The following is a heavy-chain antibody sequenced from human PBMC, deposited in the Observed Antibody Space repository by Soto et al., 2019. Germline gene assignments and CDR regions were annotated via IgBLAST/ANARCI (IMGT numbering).Heavy chain of an antibody. CDR3: ARGYWYFDL. V-gene: IGHV3-48*02. CDR2: ISSSNAI. CDR1: GFTFSTYS. J-gene: IGHJ2*01. Sequence: EVQLVESGGVLVQPGGSLTLSCAASGFTFSTYSMNWVRQAPGKGLEWISYISSSNAIYNADSAKGRFTISRDNAKNSLYLQMSSLRDEDTGVYYCARGYWYFDLWGRGTLVTVSS.